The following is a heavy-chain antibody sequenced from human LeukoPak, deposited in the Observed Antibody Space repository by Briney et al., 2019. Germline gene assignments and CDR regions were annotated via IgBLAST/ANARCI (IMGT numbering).Heavy chain of an antibody. CDR2: IYYSGST. V-gene: IGHV4-61*01. CDR1: GGSVSSGSYY. D-gene: IGHD1-26*01. CDR3: ARDADARGNYSYTFDY. Sequence: SETLSLTCTVSGGSVSSGSYYWSWIRQPPGKGLEWIGYIYYSGSTNYNPSLKSRVTISVDTSKNQFSLKLSSVTAADTAVYYCARDADARGNYSYTFDYWGQGTLVTVSS. J-gene: IGHJ4*02.